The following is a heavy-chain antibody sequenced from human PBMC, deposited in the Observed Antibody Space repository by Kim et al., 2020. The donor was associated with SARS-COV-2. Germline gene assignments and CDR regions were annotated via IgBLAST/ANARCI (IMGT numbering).Heavy chain of an antibody. V-gene: IGHV4-59*13. CDR1: GGSISSYY. D-gene: IGHD7-27*01. CDR3: ARDRGAGDPAYYYYGMDV. Sequence: SETLSLTCTVSGGSISSYYWSWIRQPPGKGLEWIGYIYYSGSTNYNPSLKSRVTISVDTSKNQFSLKLSSVTAADTAVYYCARDRGAGDPAYYYYGMDVWGQGTTVTVSS. J-gene: IGHJ6*02. CDR2: IYYSGST.